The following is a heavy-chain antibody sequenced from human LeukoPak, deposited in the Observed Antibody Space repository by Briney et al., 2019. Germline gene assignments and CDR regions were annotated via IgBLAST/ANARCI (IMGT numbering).Heavy chain of an antibody. CDR3: ARARLGFTRGIGTNYFDY. D-gene: IGHD2-15*01. J-gene: IGHJ4*02. Sequence: GESLKISCAASGFTVSSNYMSWVRQAPGKGQEWVASTKQDGSEKYYVDSVKGRFTISRDNAKNLLYLQMNSLRAEDTAVYFCARARLGFTRGIGTNYFDYWGQGTLVTVSS. CDR1: GFTVSSNY. V-gene: IGHV3-7*01. CDR2: TKQDGSEK.